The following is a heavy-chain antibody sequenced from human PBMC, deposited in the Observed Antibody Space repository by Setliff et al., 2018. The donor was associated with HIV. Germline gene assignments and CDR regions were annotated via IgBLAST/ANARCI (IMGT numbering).Heavy chain of an antibody. V-gene: IGHV4-61*03. CDR2: ISSTGAA. CDR3: ARGGKRAFDI. Sequence: SETLSLTCSVSGASISSSPYYWTWIRQSPRKGLEWIGYISSTGAAWYNPSLKSRVTMSIDTSKIHFSLTLSSVSGADTALYYCARGGKRAFDIWGQGAMVTVSS. J-gene: IGHJ3*02. CDR1: GASISSSPYY.